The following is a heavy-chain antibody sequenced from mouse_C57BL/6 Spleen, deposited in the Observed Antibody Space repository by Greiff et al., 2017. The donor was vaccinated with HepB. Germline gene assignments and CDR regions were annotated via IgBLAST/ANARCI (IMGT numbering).Heavy chain of an antibody. CDR1: GYTFTSYN. Sequence: QVQLKESGAELVRPGASVKMSCKASGYTFTSYNMHWVKQTPRQGLEWIGAIYPGNGDTSYNQKFKGKATLTVDKSSSTAYMQLSSLTSEDSAVYFCARTYYSNYDYAMDYWGQGTSVTVSS. D-gene: IGHD2-5*01. CDR3: ARTYYSNYDYAMDY. V-gene: IGHV1-12*01. J-gene: IGHJ4*01. CDR2: IYPGNGDT.